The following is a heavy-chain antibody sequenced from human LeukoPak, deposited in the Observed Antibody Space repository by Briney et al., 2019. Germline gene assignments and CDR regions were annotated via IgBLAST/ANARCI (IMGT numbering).Heavy chain of an antibody. Sequence: GGSLRLSCAASGSTFDDYAMHRVRQAPGKGLEWVSGISWNSGSIGYADSVKGRFTISRDNAKNSLYLQMNSLRAEDTALYYCAKADYYDSSGYDHWGQGTLVTVSS. CDR2: ISWNSGSI. CDR3: AKADYYDSSGYDH. D-gene: IGHD3-22*01. CDR1: GSTFDDYA. V-gene: IGHV3-9*01. J-gene: IGHJ4*02.